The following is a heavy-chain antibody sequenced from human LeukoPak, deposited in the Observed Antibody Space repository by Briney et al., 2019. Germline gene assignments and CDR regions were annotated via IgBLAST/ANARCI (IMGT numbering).Heavy chain of an antibody. J-gene: IGHJ5*02. CDR1: GGSISSYY. CDR2: IYTSGST. CDR3: AREDDCSSTSCYLGLYNWFDP. V-gene: IGHV4-4*07. Sequence: SETLSLTCTVSGGSISSYYWSWIRQPAGKGLEWIWRIYTSGSTNYNPSPKSRVTMSVDTSKNQFSLRLSSVTAADTAVYYCAREDDCSSTSCYLGLYNWFDPWGQGTLVTVSS. D-gene: IGHD2-2*01.